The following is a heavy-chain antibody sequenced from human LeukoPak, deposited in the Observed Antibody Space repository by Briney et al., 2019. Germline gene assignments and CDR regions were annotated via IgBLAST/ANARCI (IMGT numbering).Heavy chain of an antibody. CDR2: INHSVST. J-gene: IGHJ5*02. V-gene: IGHV4-34*01. Sequence: PSETLSLNCAVYGGSFSGYYWSWIRQPPGKGLEWIGEINHSVSTNYNPSLKSRVTISVDTSKNQFSLKLSSVTAADTAVYYCARPLTTVTTSGFDPWGQGTLVTVSS. CDR1: GGSFSGYY. CDR3: ARPLTTVTTSGFDP. D-gene: IGHD4-17*01.